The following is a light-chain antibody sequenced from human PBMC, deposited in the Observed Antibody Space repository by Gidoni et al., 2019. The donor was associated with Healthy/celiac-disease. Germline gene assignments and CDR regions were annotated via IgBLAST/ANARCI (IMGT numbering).Light chain of an antibody. CDR2: EVS. CDR1: SSDVGSYNL. V-gene: IGLV2-23*02. Sequence: QSALTQPASVSVSPGQSITISCTGTSSDVGSYNLVSWYQQHPGKAPKLMIYEVSKRPSGVSNRFSGSKSGNTASLTISGLQAEDEADYYCCSYAGSSTLNVVFGGGTKLTVL. CDR3: CSYAGSSTLNVV. J-gene: IGLJ2*01.